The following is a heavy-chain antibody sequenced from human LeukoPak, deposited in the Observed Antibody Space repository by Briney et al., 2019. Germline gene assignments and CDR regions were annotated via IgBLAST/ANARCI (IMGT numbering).Heavy chain of an antibody. CDR3: ARHSHSSLSLNWFGP. CDR2: INHSGST. CDR1: GGSFSDYS. J-gene: IGHJ5*02. Sequence: SETLSLTCAVYGGSFSDYSWSWIRQPPGKGLEWIGEINHSGSTNYNPSLKSRVTISVDTSKNQFSLKLNSVTDADTAVYYCARHSHSSLSLNWFGPWGQGTLVTVSS. D-gene: IGHD6-6*01. V-gene: IGHV4-34*01.